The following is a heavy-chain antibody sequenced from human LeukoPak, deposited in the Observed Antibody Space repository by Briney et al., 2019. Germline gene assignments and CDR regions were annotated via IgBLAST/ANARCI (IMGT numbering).Heavy chain of an antibody. Sequence: GGSLRLSCAASGFTFSSYAMSWVRQAPGKGLEWVSAISGSGGSTYYADSVKGRFTISRDNSKNTLYLQMNSLRAEDMAVYYCAKDSGYSSGCDYWGQGTLVTVSS. CDR2: ISGSGGST. CDR3: AKDSGYSSGCDY. D-gene: IGHD6-19*01. CDR1: GFTFSSYA. J-gene: IGHJ4*02. V-gene: IGHV3-23*01.